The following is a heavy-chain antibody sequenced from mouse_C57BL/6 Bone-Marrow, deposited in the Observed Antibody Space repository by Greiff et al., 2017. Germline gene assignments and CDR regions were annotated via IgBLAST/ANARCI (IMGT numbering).Heavy chain of an antibody. D-gene: IGHD4-1*01. V-gene: IGHV1-55*01. CDR3: AREGEYFWGFAY. CDR1: GYTFTSYW. J-gene: IGHJ3*01. CDR2: IYPGSGST. Sequence: QVQLQQPGAELVKPGASVKMSCKASGYTFTSYWITWVKQRPGQGLEWIGDIYPGSGSTNYNEKFQSKATLTVATYSSTAYMQISSLKSEDSVVYYCAREGEYFWGFAYWGQGTLVTVSA.